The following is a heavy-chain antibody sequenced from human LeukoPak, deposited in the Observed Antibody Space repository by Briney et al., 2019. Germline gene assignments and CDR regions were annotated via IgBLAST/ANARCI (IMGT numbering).Heavy chain of an antibody. CDR2: MDPNSGNT. CDR1: GYTFTSYD. D-gene: IGHD3-10*01. V-gene: IGHV1-8*01. J-gene: IGHJ6*02. CDR3: ARVPSGSYYERRYGMDV. Sequence: ASVKVSCKAPGYTFTSYDINWVRQATGQGLEWMGWMDPNSGNTGYAQKFQGRVTMTRNTSISTAYMEVSSLRSEDTAVYYCARVPSGSYYERRYGMDVWGQGTTVTVSS.